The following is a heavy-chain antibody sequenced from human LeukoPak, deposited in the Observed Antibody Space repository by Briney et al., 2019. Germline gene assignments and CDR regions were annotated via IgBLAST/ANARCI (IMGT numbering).Heavy chain of an antibody. D-gene: IGHD3-10*01. CDR2: ISYDGSNK. CDR3: AKGVWVIRGIIGDAFDI. J-gene: IGHJ3*02. CDR1: GFTFSSYG. V-gene: IGHV3-30*18. Sequence: GGSLRLSCAASGFTFSSYGMHWVRQAPGKGLWWVAVISYDGSNKYYADSVKGRFTISRDNSKNTLYLQMNSLRPEDTAVYYCAKGVWVIRGIIGDAFDIWGQGTMVTVSS.